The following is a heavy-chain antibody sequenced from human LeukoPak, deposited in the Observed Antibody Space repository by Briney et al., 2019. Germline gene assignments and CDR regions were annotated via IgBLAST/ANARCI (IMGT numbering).Heavy chain of an antibody. J-gene: IGHJ6*03. CDR1: GFTFSYTG. CDR2: IQFDGRKT. CDR3: AKGPGGNSYYYYYMDV. D-gene: IGHD4-23*01. V-gene: IGHV3-30*02. Sequence: GGSLRLSCAASGFTFSYTGMHWARQAPGKGLEWLAFIQFDGRKTYYINSVKGRFTISRDDSENTVYLHMNSLRDDDTAVYYCAKGPGGNSYYYYYMDVWGKGTTVTVSS.